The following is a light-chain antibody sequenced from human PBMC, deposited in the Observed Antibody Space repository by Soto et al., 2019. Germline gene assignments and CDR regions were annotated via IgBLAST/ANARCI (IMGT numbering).Light chain of an antibody. CDR2: KAS. CDR3: QQYNSYPWT. V-gene: IGKV1-5*03. Sequence: DIQMTQSPSTLSASVGDRVTITCRASQSISSWLAWYQQKPGKAPKLLIYKASSLESGVPSRFSGSGSGTEFTLTISSLQPDDFATYYCQQYNSYPWTLGQGTKVETK. J-gene: IGKJ1*01. CDR1: QSISSW.